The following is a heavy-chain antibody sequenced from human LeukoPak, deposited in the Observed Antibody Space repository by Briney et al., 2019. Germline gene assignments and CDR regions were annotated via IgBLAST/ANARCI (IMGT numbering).Heavy chain of an antibody. J-gene: IGHJ4*02. CDR2: INPNSGGT. CDR3: ARVRSRGRYFDWLLGDY. D-gene: IGHD3-9*01. CDR1: GYTFTGYY. Sequence: ASVKVSCKASGYTFTGYYMHWVRQAPGQGLEWMGRINPNSGGTNYAQKFQGRVTMTRDTSISTAYMELSRLRSDDTAVYYCARVRSRGRYFDWLLGDYWGLGTLVTVSS. V-gene: IGHV1-2*06.